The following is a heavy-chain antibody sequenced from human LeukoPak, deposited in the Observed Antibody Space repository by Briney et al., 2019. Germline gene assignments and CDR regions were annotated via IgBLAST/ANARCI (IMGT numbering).Heavy chain of an antibody. J-gene: IGHJ6*04. CDR3: ARDIDSSTGASGTYYYYYGMDV. CDR1: TFTFSRHS. D-gene: IGHD6-13*01. Sequence: GGSLRLSCAASTFTFSRHSMNWVRQAPGKGLEWVSSISSSGNYVYYADSVKGRFTVSRDNAKNSLYLQMNSLRAEDTAVYYCARDIDSSTGASGTYYYYYGMDVWGNGTTVTVSS. CDR2: ISSSGNYV. V-gene: IGHV3-21*01.